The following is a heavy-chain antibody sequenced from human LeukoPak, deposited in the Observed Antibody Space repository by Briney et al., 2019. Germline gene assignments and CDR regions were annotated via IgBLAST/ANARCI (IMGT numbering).Heavy chain of an antibody. J-gene: IGHJ6*02. V-gene: IGHV1-18*01. CDR1: GYTFTSYG. Sequence: ASVKVSCTASGYTFTSYGISWVRQAPGQGLEWMGWISAYNGNTNYAQKLQGRVTMTTDTFTCTAYMELRSLRSDDTAVYYCARDQYYYDSSGYYGDYYYGMDVWGQGTTVTVSS. CDR3: ARDQYYYDSSGYYGDYYYGMDV. CDR2: ISAYNGNT. D-gene: IGHD3-22*01.